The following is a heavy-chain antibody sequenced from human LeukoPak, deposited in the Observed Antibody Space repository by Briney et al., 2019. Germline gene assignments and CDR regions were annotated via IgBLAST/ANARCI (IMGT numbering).Heavy chain of an antibody. Sequence: GGSLRLSCAASGFTFSSYSMNWVRQAPGKGLEWVSSISSSSSYIYYADSVKGRFTISRDNAKNSLYLQMNSLRAEDTAVYYCARERGLVGHYDSSGYYYDAFDIWGQGTMVTVSS. CDR3: ARERGLVGHYDSSGYYYDAFDI. V-gene: IGHV3-21*01. D-gene: IGHD3-22*01. J-gene: IGHJ3*02. CDR1: GFTFSSYS. CDR2: ISSSSSYI.